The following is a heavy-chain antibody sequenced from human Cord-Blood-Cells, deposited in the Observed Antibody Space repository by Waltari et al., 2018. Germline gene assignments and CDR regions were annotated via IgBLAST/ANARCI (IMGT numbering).Heavy chain of an antibody. CDR3: ARGKRGSSFDY. V-gene: IGHV4-59*01. CDR2: IYYSGST. D-gene: IGHD6-6*01. J-gene: IGHJ4*02. Sequence: SWIRQPPGKGLEWIGYIYYSGSTNYNPSLKSRVTISVDTSKNQFSLKLSSVTAADTAVYYCARGKRGSSFDYWGQGTLVTVSS.